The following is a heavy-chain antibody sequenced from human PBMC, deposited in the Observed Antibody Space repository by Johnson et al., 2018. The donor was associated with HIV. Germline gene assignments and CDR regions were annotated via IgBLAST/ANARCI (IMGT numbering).Heavy chain of an antibody. CDR1: GFTFSDYY. J-gene: IGHJ3*02. V-gene: IGHV3-11*04. D-gene: IGHD1-14*01. Sequence: QVQLVESGGGLVQPGGSLRLSCAASGFTFSDYYMSWIRQAPGKGLEWVSYISSSGSTIYYADSVKGRFTISRDNAKNSLYLQMNSRRAEDTAVYYCARISQHHTSDAFDIWGQGTMVTVSS. CDR2: ISSSGSTI. CDR3: ARISQHHTSDAFDI.